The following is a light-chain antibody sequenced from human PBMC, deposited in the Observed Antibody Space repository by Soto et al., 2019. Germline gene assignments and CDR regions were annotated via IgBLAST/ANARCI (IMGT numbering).Light chain of an antibody. J-gene: IGKJ1*01. CDR3: QQSFSNPRT. CDR1: QSVSRY. CDR2: AVT. Sequence: DIPMTQSPSSLSASVGDRVSITCRTSQSVSRYLNWYQHKAGNAPQLLIYAVTLLESGVPSRFSGGGSGTEFNLTISGLQPEDFAVYYCQQSFSNPRTFGQGTKVEVK. V-gene: IGKV1-39*01.